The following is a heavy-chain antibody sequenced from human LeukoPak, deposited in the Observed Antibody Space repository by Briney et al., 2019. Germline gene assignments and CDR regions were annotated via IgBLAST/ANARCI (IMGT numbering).Heavy chain of an antibody. V-gene: IGHV3-23*01. CDR3: SRDRHCIGSTCYGL. CDR1: GFTFSSYA. J-gene: IGHJ4*02. Sequence: GSLRLSCAASGFTFSSYAMSWVRQAPGKGLEWVSTISNSDYSTYYADSVKGRFTISRANSENTLYLQMNNLRAEDTAVYYCSRDRHCIGSTCYGLWGQGTRVTVSS. D-gene: IGHD2-2*01. CDR2: ISNSDYST.